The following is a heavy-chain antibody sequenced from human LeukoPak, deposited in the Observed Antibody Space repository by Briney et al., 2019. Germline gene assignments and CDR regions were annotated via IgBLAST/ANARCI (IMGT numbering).Heavy chain of an antibody. Sequence: TSQTLSLTCTVSGVSISSGGYYWSWIRQPPGKGLEWIGYIYHSGSTYYNPSLKSRVTISVDTSKNQFSLKLSSVTAADTAVYYCARGQSGYDYYFDYWGQGTLVTVSS. V-gene: IGHV4-30-2*01. J-gene: IGHJ4*02. CDR1: GVSISSGGYY. D-gene: IGHD5-12*01. CDR2: IYHSGST. CDR3: ARGQSGYDYYFDY.